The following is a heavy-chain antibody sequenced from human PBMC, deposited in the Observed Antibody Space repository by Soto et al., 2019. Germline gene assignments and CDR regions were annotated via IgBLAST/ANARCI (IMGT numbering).Heavy chain of an antibody. CDR2: IYYSGST. Sequence: PSETLSLTCTVSGGSISSGDYYWSWIRQPPGKGLEWIGYIYYSGSTYYNPSLKSRVTISVDTSKNQFSLKLSSVTAADTAVYYCARRRILAAAGTAPFAFDIWGQGTMVTVSS. J-gene: IGHJ3*02. CDR1: GGSISSGDYY. D-gene: IGHD6-13*01. V-gene: IGHV4-30-4*01. CDR3: ARRRILAAAGTAPFAFDI.